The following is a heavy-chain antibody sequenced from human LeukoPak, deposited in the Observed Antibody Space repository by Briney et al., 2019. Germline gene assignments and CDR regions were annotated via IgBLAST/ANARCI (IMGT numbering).Heavy chain of an antibody. V-gene: IGHV4-61*02. CDR2: IYTSGST. Sequence: SETLSLTCTVSGGSISSGSYYWSWIRQPAGKGLEWIGRIYTSGSTNYNPSPKSRGTISVDTSKHQFSLKLSSVTAADTAVYYCARGWARGYDFWSDNWFDPWGQGTLVTVSS. CDR3: ARGWARGYDFWSDNWFDP. D-gene: IGHD3-3*01. J-gene: IGHJ5*02. CDR1: GGSISSGSYY.